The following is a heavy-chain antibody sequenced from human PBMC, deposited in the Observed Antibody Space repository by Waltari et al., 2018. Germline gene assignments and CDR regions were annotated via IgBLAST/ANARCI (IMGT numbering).Heavy chain of an antibody. CDR2: INLDGRIT. D-gene: IGHD6-19*01. CDR1: GFTFSDYW. CDR3: VLYSSELSGDY. V-gene: IGHV3-74*01. J-gene: IGHJ4*02. Sequence: EVQLVESGGGLVQPGGSLRLSCAASGFTFSDYWMHWVRQAPGQGLVSVAHINLDGRITNYAASVKGRFTISRDNAKNTLFLQMSSLRAEDTALYYCVLYSSELSGDYWGQGTLVTVSS.